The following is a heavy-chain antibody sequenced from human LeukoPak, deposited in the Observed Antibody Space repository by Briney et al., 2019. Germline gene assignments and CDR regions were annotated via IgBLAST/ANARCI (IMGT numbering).Heavy chain of an antibody. V-gene: IGHV3-64*01. Sequence: GGSLRLSCAASGFTFSSYAMHWVRQAPGKGLEYVSAISSNGGSTYYANSVKGRFTISRDNSKNTLYLQMGSLRAEDMAVYYCARDLLLWFGELLRPLDYWGQGTLVTVSS. D-gene: IGHD3-10*01. CDR1: GFTFSSYA. J-gene: IGHJ4*02. CDR3: ARDLLLWFGELLRPLDY. CDR2: ISSNGGST.